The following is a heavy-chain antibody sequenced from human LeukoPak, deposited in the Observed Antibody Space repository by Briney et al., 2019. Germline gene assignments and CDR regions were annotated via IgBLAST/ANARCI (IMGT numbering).Heavy chain of an antibody. CDR1: EFSVGSNY. Sequence: GGSLRLSCAASEFSVGSNYMTWVRQAPGKGLEWVANIKQDGSEKYYVDSVKGRFTISRDNAKNSLYLQMNSLRAEDTAVYYCARDADYDSSGYPMNDAFDIWGQGTMVTVSS. V-gene: IGHV3-7*01. CDR3: ARDADYDSSGYPMNDAFDI. CDR2: IKQDGSEK. D-gene: IGHD3-22*01. J-gene: IGHJ3*02.